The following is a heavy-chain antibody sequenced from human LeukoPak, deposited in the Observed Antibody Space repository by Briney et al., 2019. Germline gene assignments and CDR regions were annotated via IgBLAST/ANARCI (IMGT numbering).Heavy chain of an antibody. CDR3: ARELEPLRFLEWSRPYGMDV. CDR2: IKQDGSEK. J-gene: IGHJ6*02. Sequence: GGSLRLSCAASGFTFSSYWMSWVRQAPGKGLEWVANIKQDGSEKYYVDSVKGRFTISRDNAKNSLYLQMNSLRAEDTAVYYCARELEPLRFLEWSRPYGMDVWGQGTTVTVSS. CDR1: GFTFSSYW. V-gene: IGHV3-7*01. D-gene: IGHD3-3*01.